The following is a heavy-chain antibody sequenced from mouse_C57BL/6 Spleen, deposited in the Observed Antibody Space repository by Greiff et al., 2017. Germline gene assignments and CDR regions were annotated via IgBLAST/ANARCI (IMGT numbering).Heavy chain of an antibody. CDR3: AREYYDDGYFDV. V-gene: IGHV7-1*01. CDR2: SRNKANDYTT. D-gene: IGHD2-4*01. Sequence: EVKVVESGGGLVQSGRSLRLSCATSGFTFSDFYMEWVRQAPGKGLEWIAASRNKANDYTTEYSASVKGRFIVSRDTSQSILYLQMNALGAEDTAIYYCAREYYDDGYFDVWGTGTTVTVSS. J-gene: IGHJ1*03. CDR1: GFTFSDFY.